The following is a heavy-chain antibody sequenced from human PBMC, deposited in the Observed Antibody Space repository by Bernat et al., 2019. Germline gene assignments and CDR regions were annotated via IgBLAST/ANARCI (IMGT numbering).Heavy chain of an antibody. D-gene: IGHD6-13*01. Sequence: EVQLVESGGGLVQPGGSLRLSCVVSGFTFSSYAMSWVRQAPGRGLEWVSSISAGGRTYYADSVKGRFTISRDNSKNTLYLQMNSLRAEDTAVYYCAKIMHSSSWGNWGYFDYWGQGPLVTVSS. CDR1: GFTFSSYA. CDR2: ISAGGRT. J-gene: IGHJ4*02. CDR3: AKIMHSSSWGNWGYFDY. V-gene: IGHV3-23*04.